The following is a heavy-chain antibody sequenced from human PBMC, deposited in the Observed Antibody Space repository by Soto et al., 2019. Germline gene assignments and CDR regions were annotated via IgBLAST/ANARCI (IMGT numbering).Heavy chain of an antibody. CDR2: VNPNNGDT. CDR3: AKVSQAAGTHPPYYYYYGMDV. Sequence: ASVKVSCKASGYPFTGYYMHWVRQAPGQGPEWMGWVNPNNGDTHYVQKFQGRVTMTGDTSISTGYMELNSLRAEDTALYYCAKVSQAAGTHPPYYYYYGMDVWGQGTTVTVSS. J-gene: IGHJ6*02. V-gene: IGHV1-2*02. D-gene: IGHD1-7*01. CDR1: GYPFTGYY.